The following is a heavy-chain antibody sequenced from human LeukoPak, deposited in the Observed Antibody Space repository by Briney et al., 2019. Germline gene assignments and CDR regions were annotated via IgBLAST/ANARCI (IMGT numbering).Heavy chain of an antibody. CDR2: TYYRSRWIN. CDR1: GDSVSTNFAA. V-gene: IGHV6-1*01. D-gene: IGHD3-16*01. Sequence: SQTLSLTCAISGDSVSTNFAAWNWLRQSPSRGLEWLGRTYYRSRWINEYAISVQSRITISPDTSKNQFSLQLNFVTPEDTAVYYCERERGDYVKLDYGGQGTLVTAS. J-gene: IGHJ4*02. CDR3: ERERGDYVKLDY.